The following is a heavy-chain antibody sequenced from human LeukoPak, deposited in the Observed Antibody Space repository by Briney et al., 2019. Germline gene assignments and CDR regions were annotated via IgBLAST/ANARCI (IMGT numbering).Heavy chain of an antibody. Sequence: WASVKVSCKASGYTFAGYYMHWVRQAPGQGLEWMGWINPNSGGTNYAQKFQGWVTMTRDTSISTAYMELSRLRSDDTAVYYCARVGGSGYSSGWYEGDFDYWGQGTLVTVSS. V-gene: IGHV1-2*04. CDR1: GYTFAGYY. CDR3: ARVGGSGYSSGWYEGDFDY. D-gene: IGHD6-19*01. CDR2: INPNSGGT. J-gene: IGHJ4*02.